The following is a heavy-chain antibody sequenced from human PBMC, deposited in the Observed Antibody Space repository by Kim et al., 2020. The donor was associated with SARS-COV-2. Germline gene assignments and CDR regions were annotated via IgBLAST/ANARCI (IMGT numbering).Heavy chain of an antibody. CDR2: ISGSGGST. V-gene: IGHV3-23*01. CDR1: GFTFSSYA. Sequence: GGSLRLSCAASGFTFSSYAMSWVRQAPGKGLEWVSAISGSGGSTYYADSVKGRFTISRDNSKNTLYLQMNSLRAEDTAVYYCAKRGYYYDSSGTKGPYYFDYWGQGTLVTVSP. D-gene: IGHD3-22*01. J-gene: IGHJ4*02. CDR3: AKRGYYYDSSGTKGPYYFDY.